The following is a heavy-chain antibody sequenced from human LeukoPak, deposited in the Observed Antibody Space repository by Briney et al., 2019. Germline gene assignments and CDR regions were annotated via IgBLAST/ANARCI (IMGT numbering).Heavy chain of an antibody. D-gene: IGHD2-2*01. J-gene: IGHJ6*03. CDR3: ARVIVVVPAARAGPGVYYMHV. CDR2: INHSGST. CDR1: GGSFSGYY. Sequence: SETLSLTCAVYGGSFSGYYWSWIRQPPGKGLEWIGEINHSGSTNYNPSLKSRVTISVDTSKNQFSLKLSSVTAADTAVYYCARVIVVVPAARAGPGVYYMHVWGKGTTVTVSS. V-gene: IGHV4-34*01.